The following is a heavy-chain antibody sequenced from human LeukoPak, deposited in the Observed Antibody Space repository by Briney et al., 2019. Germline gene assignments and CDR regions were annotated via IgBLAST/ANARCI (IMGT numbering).Heavy chain of an antibody. D-gene: IGHD2-15*01. Sequence: GESLKISCKGSGYGFTSYWIGWVRQMPGKGLEWMGIIYPGDSDTRYSPSFQGQVTISADKSISTAYLQWSSLKASDTAMYYCARHADIVVVAAGNWFDPWGQGTLVTVS. J-gene: IGHJ5*02. CDR3: ARHADIVVVAAGNWFDP. CDR2: IYPGDSDT. CDR1: GYGFTSYW. V-gene: IGHV5-51*01.